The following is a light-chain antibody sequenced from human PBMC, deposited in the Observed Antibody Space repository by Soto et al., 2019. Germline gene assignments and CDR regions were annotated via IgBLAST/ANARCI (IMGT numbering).Light chain of an antibody. CDR3: SSYTNSNTLV. J-gene: IGLJ1*01. V-gene: IGLV2-14*01. Sequence: QSALTQPASVSGSPGQSITISCTGTSSDVGGYNYVSWYQQYPGKAPKLMIYDVDTRPSGVSNLFSGSKSGNTASLTISGLQADDEADYYCSSYTNSNTLVFGSGTKVTVL. CDR1: SSDVGGYNY. CDR2: DVD.